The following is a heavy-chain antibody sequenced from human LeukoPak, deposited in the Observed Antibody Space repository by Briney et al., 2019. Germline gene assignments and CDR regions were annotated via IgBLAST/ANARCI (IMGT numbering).Heavy chain of an antibody. J-gene: IGHJ5*02. V-gene: IGHV4-39*07. CDR1: GGSLSSSSYY. D-gene: IGHD3-22*01. Sequence: SETLSLTCTVSGGSLSSSSYYWGWIRQPPGKGLEWIGSIYYSGSTYYNPSLKSRVTISVDTSKNQFSLKLSYVTAADTAVYYCARDRTYYYDSSGYRGFDPWGQGTLVTVSS. CDR2: IYYSGST. CDR3: ARDRTYYYDSSGYRGFDP.